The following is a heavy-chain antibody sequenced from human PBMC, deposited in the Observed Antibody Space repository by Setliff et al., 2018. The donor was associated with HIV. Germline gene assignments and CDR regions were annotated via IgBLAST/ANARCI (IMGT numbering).Heavy chain of an antibody. J-gene: IGHJ4*02. CDR2: IYTSGST. CDR3: ARDGFWSGYIDY. CDR1: GGSFNGYY. Sequence: KTSETLSLTCAVYGGSFNGYYWSWIRQPPGKGLEWIGRIYTSGSTNYNPSLKSRVTMSVDTSKNQFSLKLSSVTAADTAVYYCARDGFWSGYIDYWGQGTLVTVSS. D-gene: IGHD3-3*01. V-gene: IGHV4-59*10.